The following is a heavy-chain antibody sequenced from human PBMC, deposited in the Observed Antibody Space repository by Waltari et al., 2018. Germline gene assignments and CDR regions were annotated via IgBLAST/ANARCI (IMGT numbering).Heavy chain of an antibody. Sequence: EVQLVQSGAEVKKHGATVKISCKVSGYTFTDSYMHWVQQGPGKGLEWMGLVDPEEEETIKAEKVQGRVTITADTSTDTAYVELSSLRAEDTAGYYCATPASRKSVWGQGTLVTVSS. CDR2: VDPEEEET. J-gene: IGHJ4*02. D-gene: IGHD6-6*01. V-gene: IGHV1-69-2*01. CDR1: GYTFTDSY. CDR3: ATPASRKSV.